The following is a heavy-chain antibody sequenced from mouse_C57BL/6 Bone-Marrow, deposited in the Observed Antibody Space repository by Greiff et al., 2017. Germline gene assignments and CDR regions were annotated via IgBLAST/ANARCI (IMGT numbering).Heavy chain of an antibody. Sequence: EVQLQQSGAELVKPGASVKLSCTASGFNIKDYYMHWVKQRTEQGLEWIGRIDPEDGETKYAPQFQGKATITADTSSNTAYLQLSSLTSAVTDGYYSARRGWNSFAYWGQGTLVTVSA. V-gene: IGHV14-2*01. J-gene: IGHJ3*01. CDR2: IDPEDGET. D-gene: IGHD3-3*01. CDR3: ARRGWNSFAY. CDR1: GFNIKDYY.